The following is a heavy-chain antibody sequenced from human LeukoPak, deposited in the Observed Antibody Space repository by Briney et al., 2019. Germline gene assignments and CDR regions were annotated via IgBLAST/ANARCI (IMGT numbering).Heavy chain of an antibody. J-gene: IGHJ6*03. V-gene: IGHV3-48*03. CDR2: ISSSGSTI. D-gene: IGHD1-26*01. CDR1: GFTFSSYE. Sequence: GGSLRLSCAASGFTFSSYEMNWVRQAPGKGLEWVSYISSSGSTIYYADSVKGRFTISRDNAKNSLYLQMNRLRAEDTAVYYCARDPYSGSYGPYYYYYMDVWGEGTTVTISS. CDR3: ARDPYSGSYGPYYYYYMDV.